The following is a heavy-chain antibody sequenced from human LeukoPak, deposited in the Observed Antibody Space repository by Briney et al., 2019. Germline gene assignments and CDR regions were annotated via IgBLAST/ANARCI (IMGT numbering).Heavy chain of an antibody. CDR1: GFTFSSYG. D-gene: IGHD1-26*01. CDR2: ISSSGSTI. CDR3: ARGVKGSYDYFDY. V-gene: IGHV3-48*04. Sequence: GGSLRLPCAASGFTFSSYGMNWVRQAPGKGLEWVSYISSSGSTIYYADSVKGRFTISRDNAKNSLYLQMNSLRAEDTAVYYCARGVKGSYDYFDYWGQGTLVTVSS. J-gene: IGHJ4*02.